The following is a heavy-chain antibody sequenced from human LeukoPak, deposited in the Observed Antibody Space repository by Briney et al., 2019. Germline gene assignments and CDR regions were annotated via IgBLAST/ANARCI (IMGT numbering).Heavy chain of an antibody. Sequence: ASVKVSCKASGYTFTSYYMHWVRQAPGQGLEWMGIINPSGGSTSYAQKFQGRVTMTRDTSMSTVYMELSSLRSEDTAVYYCARDSEDYYDSSGSLYFDYWGQGTLVTVSS. CDR3: ARDSEDYYDSSGSLYFDY. D-gene: IGHD3-22*01. CDR2: INPSGGST. CDR1: GYTFTSYY. J-gene: IGHJ4*02. V-gene: IGHV1-46*01.